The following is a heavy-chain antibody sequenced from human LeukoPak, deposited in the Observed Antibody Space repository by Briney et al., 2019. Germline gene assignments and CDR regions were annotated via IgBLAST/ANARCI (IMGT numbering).Heavy chain of an antibody. CDR3: ATDARAGPYSSSSGNDY. D-gene: IGHD6-6*01. Sequence: WASVKVSCKVSGYTLTELSMHWVRQDPGKGLEWVGGFYPEDGETIYAQKFQGRVTMTEDTSTDTAYMELSSLRSEDTAVYYCATDARAGPYSSSSGNDYWGQGTLVTGSS. CDR2: FYPEDGET. V-gene: IGHV1-24*01. CDR1: GYTLTELS. J-gene: IGHJ4*02.